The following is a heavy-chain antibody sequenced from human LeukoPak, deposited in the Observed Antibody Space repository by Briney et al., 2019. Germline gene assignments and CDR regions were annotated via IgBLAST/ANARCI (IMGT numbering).Heavy chain of an antibody. J-gene: IGHJ6*02. Sequence: PGGSLRLSCAASGFTFSSYAMHWVRQAPGKGLEWVAVISYDGSNKYYADSVKGRFTISRDNSKNTLYLQMNSLRAEDTAVYYCAKGAVNYYYYCGMDVWGQGTTVTVSS. D-gene: IGHD3-16*01. CDR1: GFTFSSYA. CDR2: ISYDGSNK. CDR3: AKGAVNYYYYCGMDV. V-gene: IGHV3-30-3*01.